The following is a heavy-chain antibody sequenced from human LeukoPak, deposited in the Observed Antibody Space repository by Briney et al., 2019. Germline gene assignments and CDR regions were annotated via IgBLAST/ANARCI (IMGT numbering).Heavy chain of an antibody. CDR1: GYTFTSYD. CDR2: ISAYNGNT. Sequence: ASVKVSCKASGYTFTSYDISWVRQAPGQGLEWMGWISAYNGNTNYAQILQGRVTMTTDTSTSTAYMELRSPRSGDTAVYYCARELHYDFWSGYSTPRYYLDYWGQGTLVTVSS. CDR3: ARELHYDFWSGYSTPRYYLDY. J-gene: IGHJ4*02. D-gene: IGHD3-3*01. V-gene: IGHV1-18*01.